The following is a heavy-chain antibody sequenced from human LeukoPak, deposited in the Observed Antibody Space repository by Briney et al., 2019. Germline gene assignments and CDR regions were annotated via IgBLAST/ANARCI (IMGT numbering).Heavy chain of an antibody. V-gene: IGHV3-49*03. CDR3: TRGRITIFGVVTVNYFDY. D-gene: IGHD3-3*01. J-gene: IGHJ4*02. CDR1: GFTFGDYA. Sequence: GGSLRLSCTASGFTFGDYAISWFRQAPGKGLEWVGFIRSKAYGGTTEYAASVKGRFTISRDDSKSIAYLQMNSLKTEDTAVYYCTRGRITIFGVVTVNYFDYWGQGTLVTVSS. CDR2: IRSKAYGGTT.